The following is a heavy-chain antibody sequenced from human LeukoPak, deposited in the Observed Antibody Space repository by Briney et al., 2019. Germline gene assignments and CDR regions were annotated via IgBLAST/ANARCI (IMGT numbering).Heavy chain of an antibody. CDR1: GSTFSNYA. D-gene: IGHD6-6*01. CDR3: AKDLVPDY. V-gene: IGHV3-30*02. Sequence: QPGGSLRLSCAASGSTFSNYAMHWVRQAPGKGLEWVAFIRSDGNNEYYADSVKGRFTISRDNSKNTLYLQMNSLRAEDTAVYYCAKDLVPDYWGQGTLVTVSS. CDR2: IRSDGNNE. J-gene: IGHJ4*02.